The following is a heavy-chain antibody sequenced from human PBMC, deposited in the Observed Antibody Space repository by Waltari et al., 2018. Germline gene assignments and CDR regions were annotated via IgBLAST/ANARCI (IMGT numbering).Heavy chain of an antibody. CDR3: ARLDAYYYDRIGYFDY. CDR1: GFTFSSYW. J-gene: IGHJ4*02. D-gene: IGHD3-22*01. V-gene: IGHV3-7*01. Sequence: EVQLVESGGGLVQPGGSLRLSCAASGFTFSSYWMSWVRQAPGKGLEWVANIKQDGSEKYYVDSVKGRFTISRDNAKNSLYLQMNSLRAEDTAVYYCARLDAYYYDRIGYFDYWGQGTLVTVSS. CDR2: IKQDGSEK.